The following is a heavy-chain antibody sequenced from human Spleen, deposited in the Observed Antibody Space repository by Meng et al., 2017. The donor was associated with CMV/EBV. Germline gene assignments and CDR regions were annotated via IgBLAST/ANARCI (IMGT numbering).Heavy chain of an antibody. J-gene: IGHJ5*02. Sequence: GSLRLSCSVSGGSISRSSSYWGWIRQPPGKRLEWIGSILYDGNTYYNPSLKSRIAISVDMSKNQFSLNLSSLTAADTAVYYCARHAEGVKYYDFWSGYPASNWFDPWGQGTLVTVSS. D-gene: IGHD3-3*01. CDR1: GGSISRSSSY. CDR2: ILYDGNT. V-gene: IGHV4-39*01. CDR3: ARHAEGVKYYDFWSGYPASNWFDP.